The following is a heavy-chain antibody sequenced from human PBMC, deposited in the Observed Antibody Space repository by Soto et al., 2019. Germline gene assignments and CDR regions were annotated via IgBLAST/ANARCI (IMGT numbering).Heavy chain of an antibody. J-gene: IGHJ4*02. CDR1: GFSLTTSGVG. D-gene: IGHD5-12*01. Sequence: QITLKESGPAQVNPTQTLTLTCSLSGFSLTTSGVGVGWIRRPPGKALEWLALIYWNDEKRYSPSLRSRITIFKDTSKNQVVLTMTNVDPVDTATYYCAHGVYEVRGDDFHFAHWGQGSLVSVSS. V-gene: IGHV2-5*01. CDR3: AHGVYEVRGDDFHFAH. CDR2: IYWNDEK.